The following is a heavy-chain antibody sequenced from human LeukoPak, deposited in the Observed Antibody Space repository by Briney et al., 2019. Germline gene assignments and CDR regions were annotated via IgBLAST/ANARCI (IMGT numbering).Heavy chain of an antibody. CDR2: IYYTGST. Sequence: SETLSLTCTVSGDSISTSSYYWGWIRQPPGKGLEWIGSIYYTGSTYYNPSLKSRVTISVDTSKNQFSLKLSSVTAADTAVYYCARAGGGTVTKDLDYWGQGTLVTVSS. J-gene: IGHJ4*02. D-gene: IGHD4-17*01. CDR3: ARAGGGTVTKDLDY. CDR1: GDSISTSSYY. V-gene: IGHV4-39*07.